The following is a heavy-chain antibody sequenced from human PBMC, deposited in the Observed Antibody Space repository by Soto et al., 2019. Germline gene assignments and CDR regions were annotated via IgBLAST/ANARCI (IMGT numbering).Heavy chain of an antibody. J-gene: IGHJ2*01. D-gene: IGHD3-10*01. CDR3: ARDLNGVKRGSGRCVYL. CDR2: IYHSGST. V-gene: IGHV4-4*02. CDR1: GGSISRSNW. Sequence: QVQLQESGPGLVKPSGTLSLTCAVSGGSISRSNWWSWVRQPPGQGLEWIGEIYHSGSTNYHPSRTSRVTISVDKSKHQFSLKLSSVTAADTAVYYCARDLNGVKRGSGRCVYLWGRGTLVTVSS.